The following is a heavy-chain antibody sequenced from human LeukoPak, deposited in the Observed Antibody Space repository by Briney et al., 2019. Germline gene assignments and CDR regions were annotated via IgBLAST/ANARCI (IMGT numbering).Heavy chain of an antibody. Sequence: SQTLSLTCAISGDSVSSNSATWNWIRQSPSRGLEWLGRTYYRSKWYNEYAPSVKGRIAFNPDTSKNQFSLQLNSVTPEDTAVYYCARGGEGAFDIWGQGTMVTVSS. CDR2: TYYRSKWYN. CDR1: GDSVSSNSAT. D-gene: IGHD1-26*01. V-gene: IGHV6-1*01. J-gene: IGHJ3*02. CDR3: ARGGEGAFDI.